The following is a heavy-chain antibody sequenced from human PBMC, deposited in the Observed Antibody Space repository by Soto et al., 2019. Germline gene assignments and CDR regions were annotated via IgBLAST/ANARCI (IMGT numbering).Heavy chain of an antibody. J-gene: IGHJ4*02. V-gene: IGHV4-61*01. Sequence: QVQLQESGPGLVKASETLSLTCAVSGGSVSSPFYYWSWIRQPPGKGLEWIGYFYYSGSTNYNPSLKSRVSISVDTSKSQFSLKLSSVIAADTAVYFCARSGGSNLVPNPDTLDYWGQGTLVTVSS. D-gene: IGHD1-26*01. CDR1: GGSVSSPFYY. CDR3: ARSGGSNLVPNPDTLDY. CDR2: FYYSGST.